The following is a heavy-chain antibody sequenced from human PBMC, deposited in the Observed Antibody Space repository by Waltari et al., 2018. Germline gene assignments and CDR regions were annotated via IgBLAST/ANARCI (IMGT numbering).Heavy chain of an antibody. CDR2: ISSCSSTI. V-gene: IGHV3-48*04. Sequence: EVQLVESGGGLVQPGGCLRLSCAASGFTFSSYSMNWVRKAPGKGLEWVSYISSCSSTIYYADSVKGRFTISRDNAKNSLYLQMNSLRAEDTAVYYCARALYCSGGSCYYYYYYMDVWGKGTTVTVSS. CDR3: ARALYCSGGSCYYYYYYMDV. CDR1: GFTFSSYS. J-gene: IGHJ6*03. D-gene: IGHD2-15*01.